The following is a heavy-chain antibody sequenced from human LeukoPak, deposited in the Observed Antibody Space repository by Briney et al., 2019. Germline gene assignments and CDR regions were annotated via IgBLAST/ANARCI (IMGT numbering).Heavy chain of an antibody. V-gene: IGHV3-23*01. CDR3: ARDVTYYYGSGSHY. Sequence: PGGSLRLSCEASGFTFKLYAMNWVRQAPGKGLEWVSSISGFGTDTYYADSVKGRFTLSRDNSKSTPYLQMNSLRAEDTAVYYCARDVTYYYGSGSHYWGQGTLVTVSS. CDR2: ISGFGTDT. J-gene: IGHJ4*02. D-gene: IGHD3-10*01. CDR1: GFTFKLYA.